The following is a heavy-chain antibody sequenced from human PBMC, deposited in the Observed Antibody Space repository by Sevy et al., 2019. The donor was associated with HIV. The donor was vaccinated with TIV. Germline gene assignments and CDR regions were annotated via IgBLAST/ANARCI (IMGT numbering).Heavy chain of an antibody. CDR2: ISSSSSYI. CDR1: GFTFSSYS. J-gene: IGHJ6*02. CDR3: TIDPWGGYGSESSSSLSKIYYYYGMDG. D-gene: IGHD2-2*01. Sequence: GGSLRLSCAASGFTFSSYSMNWVRQAPGKGLEWVSSISSSSSYIYYADSVKGRFTISRDNAKNALYLQMNSLRAEDTAVYYCTIDPWGGYGSESSSSLSKIYYYYGMDGWGQGTTVTVSS. V-gene: IGHV3-21*01.